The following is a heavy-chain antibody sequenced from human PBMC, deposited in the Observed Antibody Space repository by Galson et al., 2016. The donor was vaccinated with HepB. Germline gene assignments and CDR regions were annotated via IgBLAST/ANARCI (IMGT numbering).Heavy chain of an antibody. Sequence: ETLSLTCSDGSISSSDLSWGWIRQPPGKGLEWIGSVYYSGTAYYDPSLKSRVSISVDTSKNQFSLRLSSVTAGDTAVYFCASHCGGDCYNNLADAFDIWGRGTMVTVSS. D-gene: IGHD2-21*01. CDR2: VYYSGTA. V-gene: IGHV4-39*01. CDR1: DGSISSSDLS. J-gene: IGHJ3*02. CDR3: ASHCGGDCYNNLADAFDI.